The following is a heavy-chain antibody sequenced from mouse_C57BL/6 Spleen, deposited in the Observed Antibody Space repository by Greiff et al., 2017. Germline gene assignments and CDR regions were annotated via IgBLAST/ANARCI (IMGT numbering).Heavy chain of an antibody. CDR1: GYTFTTYP. Sequence: QVQLKESGAELVKPGASVKMSCKASGYTFTTYPIEWMKQNHGKSLEWMGNFHPYNDDTKYNEKFKGKATLTGEKSSSTVYLELSRLTSDDSAVYYCARGDYYGSSYPAWFAYWGQGTLVTVSA. J-gene: IGHJ3*01. D-gene: IGHD1-1*01. CDR3: ARGDYYGSSYPAWFAY. CDR2: FHPYNDDT. V-gene: IGHV1-47*01.